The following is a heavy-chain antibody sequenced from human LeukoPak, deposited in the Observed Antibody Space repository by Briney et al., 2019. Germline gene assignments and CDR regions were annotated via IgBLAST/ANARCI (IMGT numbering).Heavy chain of an antibody. J-gene: IGHJ4*02. CDR3: ARDGTGLYYFDY. Sequence: GGSLRLSCAASEFTFRNYYMAWIRQAPGKGLEWVSYISSSGSTIYYADSVKGRFTISRDNAKNSLYLQMNSLRAEDTAVYYCARDGTGLYYFDYWGQGTLVTVSS. D-gene: IGHD3/OR15-3a*01. V-gene: IGHV3-11*01. CDR1: EFTFRNYY. CDR2: ISSSGSTI.